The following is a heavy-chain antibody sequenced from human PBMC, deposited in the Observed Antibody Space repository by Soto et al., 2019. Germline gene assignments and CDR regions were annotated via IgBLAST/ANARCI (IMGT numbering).Heavy chain of an antibody. CDR1: GYAFTSYA. D-gene: IGHD2-15*01. Sequence: SVKVSWKGAGYAFTSYAMHWVRQAPGQRLEWMGWINAGNGNTKYSQKFQGRVTITRDTSASTAYMELSSLRSEDTAVYYCARDLGGWPDYWGQGTLVTVSS. CDR2: INAGNGNT. CDR3: ARDLGGWPDY. V-gene: IGHV1-3*01. J-gene: IGHJ4*02.